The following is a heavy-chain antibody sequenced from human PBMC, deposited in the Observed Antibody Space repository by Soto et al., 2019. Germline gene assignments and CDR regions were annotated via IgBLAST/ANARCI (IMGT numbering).Heavy chain of an antibody. V-gene: IGHV4-59*01. CDR2: IYYRGST. CDR3: ARDIMGTNYYYYGMDV. D-gene: IGHD2-8*01. J-gene: IGHJ6*02. Sequence: SETLSLTCTVSGGSISSYYWSWIRQPPGKGLEWIGYIYYRGSTNYNPSIKSRVTITEDTSKNQYSLKMSSVTAADTALYYCARDIMGTNYYYYGMDVWGQGTTVTVS. CDR1: GGSISSYY.